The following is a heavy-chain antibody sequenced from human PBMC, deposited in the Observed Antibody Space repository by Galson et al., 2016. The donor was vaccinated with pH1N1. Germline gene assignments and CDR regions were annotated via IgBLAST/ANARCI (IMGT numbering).Heavy chain of an antibody. CDR3: AKDHKQRLVELGNFDL. Sequence: SLRLSCAASGFTFTNYAIHWVRQAPGKGLEWVSFISVSSLSTYYADPVKGRFTISRDTSNNTVYLQMNSLRAEDTAVYYCAKDHKQRLVELGNFDLWGRGTLVTVSS. J-gene: IGHJ2*01. CDR1: GFTFTNYA. CDR2: ISVSSLST. D-gene: IGHD6-25*01. V-gene: IGHV3-23*01.